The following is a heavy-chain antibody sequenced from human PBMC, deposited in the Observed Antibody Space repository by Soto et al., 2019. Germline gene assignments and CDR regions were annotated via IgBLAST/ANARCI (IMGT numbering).Heavy chain of an antibody. CDR2: INPILSMS. D-gene: IGHD3-10*01. CDR3: ASSYGSGYRAFDY. J-gene: IGHJ4*02. Sequence: QVQLVQSGAEVKRPGSSVKVSCKASGDTFTFYSINWVRQAPGLGLEWMGRINPILSMSNYKQRFQGRVTMTADTSTSTAYMELSSLRSEDTAIYYCASSYGSGYRAFDYWGQGALVTVSS. V-gene: IGHV1-69*02. CDR1: GDTFTFYS.